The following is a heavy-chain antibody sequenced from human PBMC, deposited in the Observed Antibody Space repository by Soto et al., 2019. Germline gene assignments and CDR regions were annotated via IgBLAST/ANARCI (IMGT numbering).Heavy chain of an antibody. CDR1: GFTFSSYA. V-gene: IGHV3-30-3*01. CDR2: ISYDGSNK. J-gene: IGHJ4*02. Sequence: QVQLVESGGGVVQPGRSLRLSCAASGFTFSSYAMHWVRQAPGKGLEWVAVISYDGSNKYYADSVKGRFTISRDNSKNPLYLQMNSLRAEDTAVYYCARALPSLGIAVAGYFDYWGQGTLVTVSS. CDR3: ARALPSLGIAVAGYFDY. D-gene: IGHD6-19*01.